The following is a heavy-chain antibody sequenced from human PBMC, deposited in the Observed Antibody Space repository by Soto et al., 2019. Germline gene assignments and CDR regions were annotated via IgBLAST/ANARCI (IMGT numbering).Heavy chain of an antibody. CDR1: GGSISTSSYY. D-gene: IGHD2-8*01. CDR3: ARQKEIYCTKGVCSEEDHCFNP. CDR2: IYYSGST. J-gene: IGHJ5*02. Sequence: SETLSLTCTVSGGSISTSSYYWGWIRQPPGKGLEWIRNIYYSGSTSYNPSLKSRVTISVDTSKHQFSLKLSSVTAADTVVYYCARQKEIYCTKGVCSEEDHCFNPWGQGTLVTVSS. V-gene: IGHV4-39*01.